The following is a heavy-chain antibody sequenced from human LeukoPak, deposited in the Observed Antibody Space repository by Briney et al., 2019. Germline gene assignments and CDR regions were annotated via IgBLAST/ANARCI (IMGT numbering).Heavy chain of an antibody. CDR2: ISSSSSTI. CDR3: ARDRGYFDWLLRPDAFDI. J-gene: IGHJ3*02. D-gene: IGHD3-9*01. V-gene: IGHV3-48*01. Sequence: GGSLRLSCAASGFTFSSYEMNWVRQAPGKGLEWVSYISSSSSTIYYADSVKGRFTISRDNAKNSLYLQMNSLRAEDTAVYYCARDRGYFDWLLRPDAFDIWGQGTLVTVSS. CDR1: GFTFSSYE.